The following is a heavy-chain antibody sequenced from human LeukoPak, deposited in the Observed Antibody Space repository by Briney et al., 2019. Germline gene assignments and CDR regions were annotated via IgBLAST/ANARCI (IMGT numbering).Heavy chain of an antibody. Sequence: GGSLRLSCAASGFRFSSYGMHWVRQAPGKGLDWLAYIRYDGINEYYADSVKGRFTISRDLSKNTLFLQMNSLRPEDTAVYYCSKDRGVFGVAYSLDYWGQGTLVTVSS. CDR3: SKDRGVFGVAYSLDY. D-gene: IGHD3-3*01. CDR1: GFRFSSYG. V-gene: IGHV3-30*02. CDR2: IRYDGINE. J-gene: IGHJ4*02.